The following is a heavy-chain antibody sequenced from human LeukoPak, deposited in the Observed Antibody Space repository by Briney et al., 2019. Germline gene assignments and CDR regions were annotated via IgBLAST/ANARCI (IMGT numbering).Heavy chain of an antibody. V-gene: IGHV4-59*01. CDR3: ARMFQYYYMDV. CDR2: IYCSRIT. Sequence: SETLSLTCTVSGGSISIYYWSWTRQPPGKGLEWIVYIYCSRITNYNPPLQSRVSISVDASRNQFSLKLSSVTAADTAMYYCARMFQYYYMDVWGKGTTVTVSS. CDR1: GGSISIYY. D-gene: IGHD3-10*02. J-gene: IGHJ6*03.